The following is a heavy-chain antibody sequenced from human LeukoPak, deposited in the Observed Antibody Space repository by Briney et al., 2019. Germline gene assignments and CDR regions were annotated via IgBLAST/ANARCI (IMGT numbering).Heavy chain of an antibody. Sequence: GGSLRLSCAASGFTFSSYAMSCVRQAPGKGLEWVSAISGSGGSTYYADSVKGRFTISRDNSKNTLYLQMNSLRAEDTAVYYCAKGFGGSYYVYYYYYMDVWGKETTVTVSS. D-gene: IGHD1-26*01. CDR1: GFTFSSYA. J-gene: IGHJ6*03. V-gene: IGHV3-23*01. CDR2: ISGSGGST. CDR3: AKGFGGSYYVYYYYYMDV.